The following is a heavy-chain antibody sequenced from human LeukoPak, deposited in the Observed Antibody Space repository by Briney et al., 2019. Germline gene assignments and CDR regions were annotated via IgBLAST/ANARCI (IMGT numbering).Heavy chain of an antibody. CDR3: ATRGNYREFDY. J-gene: IGHJ4*02. D-gene: IGHD1-26*01. CDR1: GFTFSSYA. V-gene: IGHV3-23*01. CDR2: ISSSGGST. Sequence: GGSLRLSCAASGFTFSSYAMSWVRQAPGKGLEWVSGISSSGGSTDYAGSVKGRFTISRDDSRNTLYMQMSSLRAEDTAIYHCATRGNYREFDYWGQGTLVTVPS.